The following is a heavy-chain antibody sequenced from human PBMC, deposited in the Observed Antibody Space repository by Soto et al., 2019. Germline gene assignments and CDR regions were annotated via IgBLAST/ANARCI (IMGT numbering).Heavy chain of an antibody. CDR3: ARDRVAEICADAFDT. D-gene: IGHD2-15*01. CDR1: GYTFTPHG. V-gene: IGHV1-18*04. CDR2: INPYNANT. J-gene: IGHJ3*02. Sequence: QVQLVQSGTEVKKPGASVKVSCKTSGYTFTPHGINWVRQDPGQRLEWMGWINPYNANTNYAQKLQGRVTMNTDTSMTTAYTDLRSLTSDDTSVDYCARDRVAEICADAFDTWGQGTVVTVSS.